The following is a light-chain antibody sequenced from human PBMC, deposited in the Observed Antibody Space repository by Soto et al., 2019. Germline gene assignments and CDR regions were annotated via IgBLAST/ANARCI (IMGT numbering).Light chain of an antibody. V-gene: IGLV1-51*01. Sequence: QSVLTQPPSVSAAPGQRVTISCSGGSSNIGSNYVSWYQQFQGTGPRLLIYDNNKRPPGLPDRFSGSKSGTSATLGITGIPTGDDDDEYCGNWDRSLSAGRAVFGGGTKLTVL. CDR2: DNN. J-gene: IGLJ3*02. CDR3: GNWDRSLSAGRAV. CDR1: SSNIGSNY.